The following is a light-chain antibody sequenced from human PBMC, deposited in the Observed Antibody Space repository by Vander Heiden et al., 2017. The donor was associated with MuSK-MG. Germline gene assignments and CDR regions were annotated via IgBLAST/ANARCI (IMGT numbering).Light chain of an antibody. CDR3: QQDGSSPFT. Sequence: EIVLTQSPGTLSLSPGERATLSCRASQSVSSSYLAWYQQKPGQAPRLLVYGASSRATVIPDRFSGSGSGTDFTLTISRLEPEDCAMYYCQQDGSSPFTFGHGTKVDIK. CDR2: GAS. CDR1: QSVSSSY. J-gene: IGKJ3*01. V-gene: IGKV3-20*01.